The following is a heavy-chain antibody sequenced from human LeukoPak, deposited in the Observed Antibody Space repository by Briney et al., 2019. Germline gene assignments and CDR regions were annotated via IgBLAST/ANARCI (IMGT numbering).Heavy chain of an antibody. CDR3: ARRYGSGSYYIHYYYMDV. V-gene: IGHV3-21*01. CDR2: ISSSSSYI. J-gene: IGHJ6*03. D-gene: IGHD3-10*01. CDR1: GFTYSSYS. Sequence: GGSLSLSCAASGFTYSSYSMNWVRHAPGKGLEWVSSISSSSSYIYYADSVKGRFTISRDNAKNSLYLQMNSLRAEDTAVYYCARRYGSGSYYIHYYYMDVWGKGTTVTISS.